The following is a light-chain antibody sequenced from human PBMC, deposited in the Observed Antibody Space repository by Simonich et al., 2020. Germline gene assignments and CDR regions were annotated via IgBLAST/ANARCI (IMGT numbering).Light chain of an antibody. V-gene: IGKV4-1*01. J-gene: IGKJ1*01. Sequence: DIVMTQSPDSLAVSLGERATINCMSSQSVLYSSNNKNYFAWYQQKPGQPPKLLIYWATTRESGVHDRFSGSGSGTDFTLTISSLQAEDVAVYYCQQYYSTPPTFGQGTKVEIK. CDR2: WAT. CDR1: QSVLYSSNNKNY. CDR3: QQYYSTPPT.